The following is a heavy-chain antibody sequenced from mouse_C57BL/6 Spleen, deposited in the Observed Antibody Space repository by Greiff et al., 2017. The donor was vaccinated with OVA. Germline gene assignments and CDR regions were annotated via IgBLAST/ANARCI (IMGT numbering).Heavy chain of an antibody. CDR3: ARHLSSYGFAD. V-gene: IGHV2-6-1*01. Sequence: VKLMESGPGLVAPSQSLSITCTVSGFSLTSYGVHWVRQPPGKGLEWLVVIWRDGSTTYNSALKSRLSISKDNTKSQVFLKMNSLQTDDTAINYCARHLSSYGFADWGQGTLVTVSA. CDR2: IWRDGST. CDR1: GFSLTSYG. J-gene: IGHJ3*01. D-gene: IGHD1-1*01.